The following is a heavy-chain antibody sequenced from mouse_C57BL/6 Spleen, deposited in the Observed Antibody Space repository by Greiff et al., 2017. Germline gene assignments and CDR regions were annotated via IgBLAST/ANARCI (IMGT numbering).Heavy chain of an antibody. CDR3: ASPGMDY. Sequence: QVHVKQSGAELARPGASVKLSCKASGYTFTSYGISWVKQRTGQGLEWIGEIYPRSGNTYYNEKFKGKATLTADKSSSTAYMELRSLTSEDSAVYFCASPGMDYWGQGTSVTVSS. CDR2: IYPRSGNT. CDR1: GYTFTSYG. J-gene: IGHJ4*01. V-gene: IGHV1-81*01.